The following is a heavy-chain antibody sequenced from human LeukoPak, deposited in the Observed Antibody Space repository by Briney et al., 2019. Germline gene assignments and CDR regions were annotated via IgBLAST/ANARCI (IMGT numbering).Heavy chain of an antibody. CDR1: GFTFDDYA. V-gene: IGHV3-74*01. D-gene: IGHD5-18*01. CDR2: VNGDGSIT. CDR3: ARGVRNNYGPDY. Sequence: PGRSLRLSCAASGFTFDDYAMHWVRQAPGKGLEWVSRVNGDGSITTYADSVKGRFTISRDNAKNTVYLVVNSLRAEDTAVYYCARGVRNNYGPDYWGQGTLVTVSS. J-gene: IGHJ4*02.